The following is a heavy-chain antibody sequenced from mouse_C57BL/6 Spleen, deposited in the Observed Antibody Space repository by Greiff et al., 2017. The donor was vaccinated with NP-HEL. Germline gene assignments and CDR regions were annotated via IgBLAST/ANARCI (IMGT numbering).Heavy chain of an antibody. CDR2: IDPEDGDT. Sequence: VQLQQSGAELVRPGASVKLSCTASGFNIKDYYMHWVKQRPEQGLEWIGRIDPEDGDTEYAPKFPGKATMTADTSSNTAYLQLSSLTSEDTAVYYCTVRGYGSSLFAYWGQGTLVTVSA. J-gene: IGHJ3*01. D-gene: IGHD1-1*01. V-gene: IGHV14-1*01. CDR3: TVRGYGSSLFAY. CDR1: GFNIKDYY.